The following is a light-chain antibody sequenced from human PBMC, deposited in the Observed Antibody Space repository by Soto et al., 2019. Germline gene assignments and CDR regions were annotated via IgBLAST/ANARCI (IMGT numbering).Light chain of an antibody. CDR2: AAS. Sequence: DSQMTQSPSCLSASIGDRVTITCRASQTVNTYLHWYQQKPGKAPKLLIYAASNLQSGVPSRFSGSGSGTNFTLSLNSLQPEDFATYYCQQGYSNPWTFGQGTKVDIK. CDR1: QTVNTY. J-gene: IGKJ1*01. V-gene: IGKV1-39*01. CDR3: QQGYSNPWT.